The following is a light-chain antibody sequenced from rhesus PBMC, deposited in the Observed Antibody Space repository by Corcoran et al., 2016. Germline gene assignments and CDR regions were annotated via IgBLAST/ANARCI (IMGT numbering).Light chain of an antibody. J-gene: IGKJ3*01. V-gene: IGKV1-74*01. Sequence: DIQMTQSPSSLSASVGDRVTITCRASESVNNYLHWYQQKPGTAPKVLIYAESTLKSGVPSRFNGGGSGTDYTFTNSSLQPEDVATYYCQHSHGTPYTFGPGTKVEI. CDR1: ESVNNY. CDR2: AES. CDR3: QHSHGTPYT.